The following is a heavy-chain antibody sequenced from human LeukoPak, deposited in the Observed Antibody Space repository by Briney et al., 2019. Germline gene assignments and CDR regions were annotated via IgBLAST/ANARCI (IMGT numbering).Heavy chain of an antibody. V-gene: IGHV3-30*18. Sequence: GGSLRLSCAASGFTFSSYAMSWVRQAPGKGLEWVAVTSHDESAKYYADSVKGRFTISKDNSKNTLFLQMNSLRPEDTAMYYCAKFAKQFWADPSHRAFDIWGQGTMVTVSS. CDR3: AKFAKQFWADPSHRAFDI. CDR1: GFTFSSYA. J-gene: IGHJ3*02. D-gene: IGHD4-11*01. CDR2: TSHDESAK.